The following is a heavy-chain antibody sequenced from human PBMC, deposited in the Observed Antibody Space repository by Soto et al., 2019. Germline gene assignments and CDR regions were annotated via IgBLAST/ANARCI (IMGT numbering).Heavy chain of an antibody. D-gene: IGHD3-10*01. CDR2: INPNSGGT. J-gene: IGHJ4*02. V-gene: IGHV1-2*02. Sequence: ASVKVSCKASGYTFTGHYMHWVRQAPGQGLEWMGWINPNSGGTNYAQKFQGRVTMTRDTSISTAYMELSRLRSDDTAVYYCARGFFYGSGSYGLGFDYWGQGTLVTVSS. CDR3: ARGFFYGSGSYGLGFDY. CDR1: GYTFTGHY.